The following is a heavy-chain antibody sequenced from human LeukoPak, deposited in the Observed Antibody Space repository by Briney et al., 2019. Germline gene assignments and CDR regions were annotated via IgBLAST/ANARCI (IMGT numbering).Heavy chain of an antibody. CDR2: ISGDAGRT. CDR1: GFIFSNHG. CDR3: AKDLRSSADSKMGAADY. D-gene: IGHD1-26*01. V-gene: IGHV3-23*01. J-gene: IGHJ4*02. Sequence: GGSLRLSCAASGFIFSNHGMNWVRQAPGKGLEWVSGISGDAGRTYYADSVKGRFTISRDNSKNTLYLQMNSLRAEDTAVYYCAKDLRSSADSKMGAADYWGQGTLVTVSS.